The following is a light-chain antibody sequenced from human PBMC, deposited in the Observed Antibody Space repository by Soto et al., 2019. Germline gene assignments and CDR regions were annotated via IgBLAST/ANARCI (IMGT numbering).Light chain of an antibody. V-gene: IGLV2-11*01. Sequence: QSVLTQPRSGSGSPGQSVTISCTGTSSDGGGYNYFSRYQPHPGKTPKLMIYDVSKRPSGVPDRFSGSKSGNTASLTISGLQAEDEADYYCCSYAGTYSLVFGTGTKVTVL. CDR1: SSDGGGYNY. CDR2: DVS. CDR3: CSYAGTYSLV. J-gene: IGLJ1*01.